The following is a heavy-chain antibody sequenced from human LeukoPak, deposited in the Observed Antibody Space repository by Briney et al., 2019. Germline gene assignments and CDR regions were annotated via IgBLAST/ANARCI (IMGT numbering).Heavy chain of an antibody. D-gene: IGHD6-13*01. CDR2: IRSKAYGGTT. J-gene: IGHJ2*01. V-gene: IGHV3-49*03. CDR1: GFTFGDYA. CDR3: TRDKVAAGTWYFDL. Sequence: GGSLRLSCTASGFTFGDYAMSWFRQAPGKGLEWVGFIRSKAYGGTTEYAASVKGRFTISRDDSKSIAYLQMNSLKTEDTAVYYCTRDKVAAGTWYFDLWGRGTLVTVSS.